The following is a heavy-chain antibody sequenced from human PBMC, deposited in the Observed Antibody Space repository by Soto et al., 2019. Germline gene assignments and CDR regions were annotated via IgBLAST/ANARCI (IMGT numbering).Heavy chain of an antibody. D-gene: IGHD6-13*01. CDR2: IYYSGST. Sequence: QVQLQESGPGLVKPSQTLSLTCTVSGGSISSGGYYWSWIRQHPGKGLEWIGYIYYSGSTYYNPSLKSRVTISVDTSKNQFSLKLSSVTAADTAVYYCARDRGISIAAAGYFDYWGQGTLVTVSS. V-gene: IGHV4-31*03. J-gene: IGHJ4*02. CDR1: GGSISSGGYY. CDR3: ARDRGISIAAAGYFDY.